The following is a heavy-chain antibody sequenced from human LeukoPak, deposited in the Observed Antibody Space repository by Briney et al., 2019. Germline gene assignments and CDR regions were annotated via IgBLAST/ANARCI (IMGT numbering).Heavy chain of an antibody. J-gene: IGHJ3*02. V-gene: IGHV4-34*01. CDR3: ARGRITMIGGAFDI. CDR1: GGSFSGYY. CDR2: INHSGST. Sequence: SETLSLTCAVYGGSFSGYYWSWIRQPPGKGLEWIGEINHSGSTNYNPSLKSRVTISVDTSKNQFSLKLSSVTAADTAVYYCARGRITMIGGAFDIWGQGTMVTVSS. D-gene: IGHD3-22*01.